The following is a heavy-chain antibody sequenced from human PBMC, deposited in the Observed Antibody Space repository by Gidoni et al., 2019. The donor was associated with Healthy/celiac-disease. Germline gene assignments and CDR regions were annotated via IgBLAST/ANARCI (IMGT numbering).Heavy chain of an antibody. D-gene: IGHD2-15*01. CDR1: GGTFSSYT. Sequence: QVQLVQSGAAVKKPGSSVKVSCKASGGTFSSYTISWVRQAPGQGLEWMGRIIPILGIANYAQKFQGRVTITADKSTSTAYMELSSLRSEYTAVYYCARDQGYCSGGSCYGTQAGRGLGYYYYYGMDVWGQGTTVTVSS. CDR3: ARDQGYCSGGSCYGTQAGRGLGYYYYYGMDV. V-gene: IGHV1-69*08. J-gene: IGHJ6*02. CDR2: IIPILGIA.